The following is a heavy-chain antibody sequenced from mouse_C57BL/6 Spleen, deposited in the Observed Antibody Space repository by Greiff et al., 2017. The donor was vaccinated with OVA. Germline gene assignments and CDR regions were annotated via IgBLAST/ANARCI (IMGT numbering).Heavy chain of an antibody. V-gene: IGHV1-59*01. CDR2: IDPSDSYT. Sequence: VQLQQPGAELVRPGTSVKLSCKASGYTFTSYWMHWVKQRPGQGLEWIGVIDPSDSYTNYNQKFKGKATLTVDTSSSTAYMQLSSLTSEDSAVYDCARRSGYYGYFDVWGTGTTVTVSS. CDR3: ARRSGYYGYFDV. J-gene: IGHJ1*03. D-gene: IGHD1-3*01. CDR1: GYTFTSYW.